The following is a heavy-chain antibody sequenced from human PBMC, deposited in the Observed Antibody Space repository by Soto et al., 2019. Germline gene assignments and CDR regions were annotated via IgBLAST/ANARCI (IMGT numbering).Heavy chain of an antibody. J-gene: IGHJ5*02. V-gene: IGHV1-18*01. CDR2: ISAYNGNT. Sequence: ASVKVSCKASGYTFTSYGISWVRQAPGQGLEWMGWISAYNGNTNYAQKLQGRVTMTTDTSTSTAYMELRSLRSDDTAVYYCARDPTYYGSGHWFDPWGQGTLVTVSS. CDR1: GYTFTSYG. D-gene: IGHD3-10*01. CDR3: ARDPTYYGSGHWFDP.